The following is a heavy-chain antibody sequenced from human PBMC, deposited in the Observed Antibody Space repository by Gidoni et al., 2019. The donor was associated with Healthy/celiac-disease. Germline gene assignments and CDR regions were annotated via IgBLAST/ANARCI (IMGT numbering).Heavy chain of an antibody. CDR2: INAGNGNT. V-gene: IGHV1-3*01. CDR3: ARDFATYYYDSSGYYYRGEGWFDP. Sequence: QVQLVQSGAEVKKPGASVKVSCKASGYTFTSYAMPWVRQAPGQRLEWMGWINAGNGNTKYSQKFQGRVTITRDTSASTAYMELSSLRSEDTAVYYCARDFATYYYDSSGYYYRGEGWFDPWGQGTLVTVSS. CDR1: GYTFTSYA. J-gene: IGHJ5*02. D-gene: IGHD3-22*01.